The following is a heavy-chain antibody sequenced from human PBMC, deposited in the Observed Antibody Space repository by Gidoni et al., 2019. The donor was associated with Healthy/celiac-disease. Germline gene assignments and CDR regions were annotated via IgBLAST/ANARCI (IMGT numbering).Heavy chain of an antibody. V-gene: IGHV3-23*01. J-gene: IGHJ4*02. CDR2: ISGSGGST. CDR1: GFTFSSYA. Sequence: EVQLLESGGGLVQPGGSLRLSCAASGFTFSSYAMSWVRQAPGKGLEWVSAISGSGGSTYYADSVKGRFTISRDNSKNTLYLQMNSLRAEDTAVYYCAKDGIWDGYSNGLVDYWGQGTLVTVSS. D-gene: IGHD4-4*01. CDR3: AKDGIWDGYSNGLVDY.